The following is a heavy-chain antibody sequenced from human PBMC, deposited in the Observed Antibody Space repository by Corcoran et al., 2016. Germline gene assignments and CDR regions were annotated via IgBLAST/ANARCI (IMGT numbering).Heavy chain of an antibody. CDR2: INPNSGGT. J-gene: IGHJ5*02. CDR3: ARDQSSGWATDSHNWFDP. V-gene: IGHV1-2*02. CDR1: GYTFTGYY. Sequence: QVQLVQSGAEVKKPGASVKVSCKASGYTFTGYYMHWVRQAPGQGLEWMGWINPNSGGTNYAQKFQGRVTMTRDTSISTAYMELSRLRSDDTAVDYCARDQSSGWATDSHNWFDPWGQGTLVTVSS. D-gene: IGHD6-19*01.